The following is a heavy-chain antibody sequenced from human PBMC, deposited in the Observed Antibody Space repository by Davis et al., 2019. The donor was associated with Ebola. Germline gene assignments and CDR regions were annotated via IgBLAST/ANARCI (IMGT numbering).Heavy chain of an antibody. D-gene: IGHD3-3*01. CDR1: GGSISSYY. Sequence: PSETLSLTCTVSGGSISSYYWSWIRQPAGKGLEWIGRIYTRGSTNYNPSLKSRVTMSVDTSKNQFSLKLSSVTAADTAVYYCAGTTYYDFWSAPASYFDYWGQGTLVTVSS. V-gene: IGHV4-4*07. J-gene: IGHJ4*02. CDR2: IYTRGST. CDR3: AGTTYYDFWSAPASYFDY.